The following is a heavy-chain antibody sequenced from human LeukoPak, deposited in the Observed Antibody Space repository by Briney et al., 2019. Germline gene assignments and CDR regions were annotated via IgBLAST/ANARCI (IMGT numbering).Heavy chain of an antibody. CDR2: ISAYNGNT. CDR3: ARDPGRHGKYYFDH. Sequence: GASVKVSCKASGYTFTSYGISWVRQAPGQGLEWMGWISAYNGNTNYAQKLQGRATMTTDTSTSTAYMELRSLRSDDTAVYYCARDPGRHGKYYFDHWGQGTLVTVSS. J-gene: IGHJ4*02. D-gene: IGHD1-1*01. CDR1: GYTFTSYG. V-gene: IGHV1-18*01.